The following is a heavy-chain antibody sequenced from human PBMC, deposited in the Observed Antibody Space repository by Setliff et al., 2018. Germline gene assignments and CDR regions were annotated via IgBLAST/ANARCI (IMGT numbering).Heavy chain of an antibody. D-gene: IGHD6-6*01. CDR2: IIPIFGTT. J-gene: IGHJ6*03. CDR3: AREGVDSRSSTDYRYYMDV. Sequence: VKVSCKASGGTFKNYGISWVRQAPGQGLEWMGGIIPIFGTTNYAQKFQGRATIITDESTSTAYMELSSLRSEDTAVYYCAREGVDSRSSTDYRYYMDVWGKGTTVTVSS. CDR1: GGTFKNYG. V-gene: IGHV1-69*13.